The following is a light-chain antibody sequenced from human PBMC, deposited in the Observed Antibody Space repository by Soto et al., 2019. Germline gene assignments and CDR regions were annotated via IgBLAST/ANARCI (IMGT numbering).Light chain of an antibody. CDR3: QPYGSSPQT. V-gene: IGKV3-20*01. CDR1: QSVSSSY. CDR2: GAS. Sequence: ESVLTQSPGTLSLSPGERATLSCRASQSVSSSYLAWYQQKPGRAPRLLIYGASSRASGIPDRFSGSGSGTDFTLTISRLEPEDFAVYYCQPYGSSPQTFCQGTKVEIK. J-gene: IGKJ1*01.